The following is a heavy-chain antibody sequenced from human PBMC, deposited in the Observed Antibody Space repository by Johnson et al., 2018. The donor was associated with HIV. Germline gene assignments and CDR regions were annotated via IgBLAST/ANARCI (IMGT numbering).Heavy chain of an antibody. Sequence: VQLMESGGGLVKPGRSLRLSCAASGFTVSSNYMSWVRQAPGKGLEWVSVIYSGGSTYYADSVKGRFTISRDNSKNTLYLQMNSLRAEDTAVYYCARSLNMDIVATITPDDAFDIWGQGTMVTVSS. CDR1: GFTVSSNY. CDR2: IYSGGST. D-gene: IGHD5-12*01. J-gene: IGHJ3*02. V-gene: IGHV3-66*01. CDR3: ARSLNMDIVATITPDDAFDI.